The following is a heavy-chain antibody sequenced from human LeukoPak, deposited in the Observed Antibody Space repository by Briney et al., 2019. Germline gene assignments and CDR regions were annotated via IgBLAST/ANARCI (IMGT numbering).Heavy chain of an antibody. D-gene: IGHD6-19*01. CDR3: TKLKGWYGEGFFDY. J-gene: IGHJ4*02. CDR1: GFTVSSNY. V-gene: IGHV3-53*01. Sequence: GGSLRLSCAASGFTVSSNYMSWVRQPEGKVLEWVSVLYSGGATFYADSVKGRFTISRDTSKNTLYLQMNDLRADDTAVYYCTKLKGWYGEGFFDYWGQGTLVTVSS. CDR2: LYSGGAT.